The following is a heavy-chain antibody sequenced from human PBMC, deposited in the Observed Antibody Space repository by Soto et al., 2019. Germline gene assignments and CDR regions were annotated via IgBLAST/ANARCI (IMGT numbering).Heavy chain of an antibody. V-gene: IGHV4-59*01. CDR2: VYYSGST. CDR3: VRDYMLTGFDT. Sequence: SETLSLTCRVSNGSISTYYWTWVRQPPGKGLEWIGYVYYSGSTNYNPSLKSRVAMSVDTSKNQFSLELKSVTAADTATYYCVRDYMLTGFDTWGQGALVTLSS. CDR1: NGSISTYY. J-gene: IGHJ5*02. D-gene: IGHD3-10*02.